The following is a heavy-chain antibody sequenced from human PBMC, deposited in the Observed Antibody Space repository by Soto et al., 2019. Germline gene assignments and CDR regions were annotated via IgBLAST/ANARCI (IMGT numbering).Heavy chain of an antibody. J-gene: IGHJ2*01. CDR2: NNDPGSI. CDR1: GGSFSGYY. D-gene: IGHD3-9*01. V-gene: IGHV4-34*01. Sequence: QVQLQQWGAGPLRPLETLSLTCGVSGGSFSGYYWAWIRQAPGKGLGWIGENNDPGSINYNPSLKSRVSISVDTSKNHYSLNLRSVTAADTAVYYCARESHDILTGPPWVWYFDLWGRGTLVTVSS. CDR3: ARESHDILTGPPWVWYFDL.